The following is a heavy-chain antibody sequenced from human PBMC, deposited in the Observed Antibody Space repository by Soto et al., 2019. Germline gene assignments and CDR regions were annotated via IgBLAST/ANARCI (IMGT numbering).Heavy chain of an antibody. V-gene: IGHV4-59*01. D-gene: IGHD2-8*01. Sequence: SETLSLTCTVSGGSISNFYWSWIRQPPGKGLEWIGYISYSGNTNYNPSLKSRVSISVDTSKNQLSLNLTSVTAADTAVYYCARAPMVLSRSYFDSWGQGTPVTVSA. CDR1: GGSISNFY. CDR3: ARAPMVLSRSYFDS. CDR2: ISYSGNT. J-gene: IGHJ4*02.